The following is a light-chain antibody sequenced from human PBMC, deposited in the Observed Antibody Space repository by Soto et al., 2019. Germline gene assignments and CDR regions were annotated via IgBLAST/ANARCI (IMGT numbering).Light chain of an antibody. Sequence: EIVMTQSPVILSMSPGERATLSCRASQSVSRNLAWYQQKPGQAPRLLIHDASTRAATIPARFSGSGSGTEFTLTISSLQSEDFAVYYCQQYNNWPRTFGQGTKVEI. J-gene: IGKJ1*01. V-gene: IGKV3-15*01. CDR1: QSVSRN. CDR2: DAS. CDR3: QQYNNWPRT.